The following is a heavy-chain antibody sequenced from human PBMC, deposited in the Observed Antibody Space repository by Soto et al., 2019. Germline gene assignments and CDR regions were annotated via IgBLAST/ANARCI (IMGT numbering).Heavy chain of an antibody. D-gene: IGHD5-18*01. V-gene: IGHV1-3*01. Sequence: QVQLVQSGAEVKKPGASVKVSCKASGYTFTSYAMHWVRQAPGQRLEWMGWINAGNGNTKYSQKFQGRVTITRATSASTAYMELSSLRSEDTAVYYCARGLNGYLHYFDYWGQGTLVTVSS. J-gene: IGHJ4*02. CDR3: ARGLNGYLHYFDY. CDR2: INAGNGNT. CDR1: GYTFTSYA.